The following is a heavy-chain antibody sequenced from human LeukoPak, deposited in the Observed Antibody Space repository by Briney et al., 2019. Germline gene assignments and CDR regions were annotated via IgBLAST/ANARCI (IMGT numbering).Heavy chain of an antibody. CDR3: AKDMIDGSGETRYYCMDV. CDR1: GFTFSSYS. CDR2: ISSSSSYI. V-gene: IGHV3-21*04. J-gene: IGHJ6*03. Sequence: GGSLRLSCAASGFTFSSYSMNWVRQAPGKGLEWVSSISSSSSYIYYADSLKGRFAISRDNAKKSLYLQMNTLRAEDTALYYCAKDMIDGSGETRYYCMDVWGKGTTVTISS. D-gene: IGHD3-10*01.